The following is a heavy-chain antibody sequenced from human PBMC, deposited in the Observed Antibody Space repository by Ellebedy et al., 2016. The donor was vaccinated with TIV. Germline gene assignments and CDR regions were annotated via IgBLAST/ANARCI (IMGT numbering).Heavy chain of an antibody. CDR1: GGSISSYY. D-gene: IGHD3-10*01. CDR3: AGIPLGFGESKFDY. J-gene: IGHJ4*02. Sequence: MPSETLSLTCTVSGGSISSYYWSWIRQPPGKGLEWIGYIYYSGSTNYNPSLKSRVTISVDTSKNQFSLKLSSVTAADTAVYYCAGIPLGFGESKFDYWGQGTLVTVSS. CDR2: IYYSGST. V-gene: IGHV4-59*01.